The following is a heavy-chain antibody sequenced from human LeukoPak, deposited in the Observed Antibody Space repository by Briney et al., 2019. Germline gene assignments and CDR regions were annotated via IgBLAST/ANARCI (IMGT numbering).Heavy chain of an antibody. CDR1: GFTVSSNY. CDR3: AKPGGTGTTSYLWDY. CDR2: IYSGGST. V-gene: IGHV3-53*01. D-gene: IGHD1-7*01. J-gene: IGHJ4*02. Sequence: PGGSLRLSCAASGFTVSSNYMSWVRQAPGKGLEWVSVIYSGGSTYYADSVKGRFTISRDNSKNTLYLQMNSLRAEDTAVYYCAKPGGTGTTSYLWDYWGQGTLVTVSS.